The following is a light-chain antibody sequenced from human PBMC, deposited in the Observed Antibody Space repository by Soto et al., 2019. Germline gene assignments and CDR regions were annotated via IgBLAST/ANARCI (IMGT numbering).Light chain of an antibody. J-gene: IGKJ1*01. V-gene: IGKV3-20*01. Sequence: EILLTQYPSTLSLSPGERATLSCRASQSVGKYLAWYQQKPGQAPRLLIFGASRRATGIPDRFSGSGSGTDFTLTITRLESEDFAVYYCQQYSRTPRTFGQGTKVDIK. CDR1: QSVGKY. CDR3: QQYSRTPRT. CDR2: GAS.